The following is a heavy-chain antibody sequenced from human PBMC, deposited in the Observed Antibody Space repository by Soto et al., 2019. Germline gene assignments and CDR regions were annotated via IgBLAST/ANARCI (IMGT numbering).Heavy chain of an antibody. J-gene: IGHJ3*02. V-gene: IGHV2-5*02. CDR3: AHDYYDISGYFGPPVLVDAFDI. Sequence: QITLKESGPTLVKPTQTLTLTCTFSGFSLSTSGVGVGWIRQTPGKTLEWLALIYWDDDKRYSTSLKSRLTITNDTTKKQAVLTMTSMELVDTASYFCAHDYYDISGYFGPPVLVDAFDIWGQGTMVTVSS. CDR1: GFSLSTSGVG. D-gene: IGHD3-22*01. CDR2: IYWDDDK.